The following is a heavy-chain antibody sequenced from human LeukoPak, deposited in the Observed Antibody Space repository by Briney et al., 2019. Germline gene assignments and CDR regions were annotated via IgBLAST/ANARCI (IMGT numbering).Heavy chain of an antibody. CDR2: ISSSSSYI. D-gene: IGHD4-23*01. J-gene: IGHJ4*02. CDR1: GFTFSSYS. V-gene: IGHV3-21*01. CDR3: ARVLRSGTTVGGFDF. Sequence: PGGSLRLSCAASGFTFSSYSMNWVRQAPGKGLEWVSSISSSSSYIYYADSVKGRFTISRDNARNSLYLQMNSLRAEDTAVYYCARVLRSGTTVGGFDFWGQGTLVTVSS.